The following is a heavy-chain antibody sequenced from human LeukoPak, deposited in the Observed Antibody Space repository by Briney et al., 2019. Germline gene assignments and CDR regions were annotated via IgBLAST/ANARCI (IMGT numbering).Heavy chain of an antibody. Sequence: GASLRLSCAASGFTFSDYALSWVRQAPGMGPECVSAISASGIATYYAESVKGRFSISRDNSRSSPYLQMNSLGADDTAVYYCAKSSPPENYSYYGMDVRGQGTPVTVSS. J-gene: IGHJ6*02. V-gene: IGHV3-23*01. CDR3: AKSSPPENYSYYGMDV. CDR1: GFTFSDYA. CDR2: ISASGIAT.